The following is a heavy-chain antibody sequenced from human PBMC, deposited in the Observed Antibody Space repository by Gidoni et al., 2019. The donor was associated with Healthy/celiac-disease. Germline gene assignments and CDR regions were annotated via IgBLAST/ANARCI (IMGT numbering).Heavy chain of an antibody. D-gene: IGHD3-3*01. CDR3: ARGVITIFGVAEGYYFDY. CDR1: GGSISSGDYY. CDR2: IYYSGST. J-gene: IGHJ4*02. V-gene: IGHV4-30-4*01. Sequence: QVQLQESGPGLVKPSQTLSLTCTVPGGSISSGDYYWSWIRQPPGKGLEWIGYIYYSGSTYYNPSLKSRVTISVDTSKNQFSLKLSSVTAADTAVYYCARGVITIFGVAEGYYFDYWGQGTLVTVSS.